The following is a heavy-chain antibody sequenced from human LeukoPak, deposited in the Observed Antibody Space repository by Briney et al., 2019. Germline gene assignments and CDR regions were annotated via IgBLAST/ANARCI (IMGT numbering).Heavy chain of an antibody. D-gene: IGHD5-18*01. CDR2: ISSNGGST. Sequence: GGSLRLSCAASGFTFSSYAMHWVRQAPGKGLEYVSAISSNGGSTYYADSVKGRFTISRDNSKNTLYLQMNSLRAEDTAVYYCAKESSSGYSYGWVFYYYGMDVWGQGTTVTVSS. V-gene: IGHV3-64*04. J-gene: IGHJ6*02. CDR1: GFTFSSYA. CDR3: AKESSSGYSYGWVFYYYGMDV.